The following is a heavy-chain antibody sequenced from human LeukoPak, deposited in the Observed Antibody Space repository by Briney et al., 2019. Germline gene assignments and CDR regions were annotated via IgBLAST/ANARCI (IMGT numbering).Heavy chain of an antibody. CDR2: IYYSMRT. CDR1: GDSISSGPYY. Sequence: SETLSLTCTVSGDSISSGPYYWGWIRQPPGKGLEWIGTIYYSMRTYYNPSLKSRVTISVDTSKNQFSLKLSSVTAADTAVYYCARRYYFDYWGQGTLVTVSS. V-gene: IGHV4-39*01. CDR3: ARRYYFDY. J-gene: IGHJ4*02.